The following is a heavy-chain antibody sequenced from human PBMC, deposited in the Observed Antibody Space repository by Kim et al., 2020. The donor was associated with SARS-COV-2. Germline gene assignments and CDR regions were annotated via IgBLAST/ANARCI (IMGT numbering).Heavy chain of an antibody. CDR3: AKAHGDYELHYFDY. CDR1: GFTFDDYA. J-gene: IGHJ4*02. Sequence: GGSLRLSCAASGFTFDDYAMHWVRQAPGKGLEWVSGISWNSGSIGYADSVKGRFTISRDNAKNSLYLQMNSLRAEDTALYYCAKAHGDYELHYFDYWGQGTLVTVSS. V-gene: IGHV3-9*01. D-gene: IGHD4-17*01. CDR2: ISWNSGSI.